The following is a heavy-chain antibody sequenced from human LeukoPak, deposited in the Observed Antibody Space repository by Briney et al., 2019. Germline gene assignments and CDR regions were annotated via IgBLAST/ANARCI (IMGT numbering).Heavy chain of an antibody. J-gene: IGHJ4*02. Sequence: ASVKVSCKASGYTFSDYYIHWVRQAPGQGLEWVGWINPNSGGTDSAQKLQGRVTMTRDTSISATYMESRTLTSDDTAVYYCARGTRGSYSSIHDWGQGTLVTASS. CDR1: GYTFSDYY. CDR3: ARGTRGSYSSIHD. CDR2: INPNSGGT. V-gene: IGHV1-2*02. D-gene: IGHD1-26*01.